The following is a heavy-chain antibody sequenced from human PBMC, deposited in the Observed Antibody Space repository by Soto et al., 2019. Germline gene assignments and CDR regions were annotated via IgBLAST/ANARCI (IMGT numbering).Heavy chain of an antibody. CDR3: ARVGVRNYDGAFDI. CDR2: MNPNSGNT. D-gene: IGHD1-7*01. V-gene: IGHV1-8*01. J-gene: IGHJ3*02. Sequence: GASVKVSCKASGYTFTSYDINWVRQATGQGLEWMGWMNPNSGNTGYAQKFQGRVTMTRNTSISTAYMELSSLRYEDTAVYYCARVGVRNYDGAFDIWGQGTMVTVSS. CDR1: GYTFTSYD.